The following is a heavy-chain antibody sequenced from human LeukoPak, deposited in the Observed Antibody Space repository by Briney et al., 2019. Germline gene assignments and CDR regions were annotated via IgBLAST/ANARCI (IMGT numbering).Heavy chain of an antibody. CDR1: GGTFSSYA. D-gene: IGHD3-16*02. CDR2: IIPIFGTA. V-gene: IGHV1-69*01. CDR3: AGIFTFGEVIANDAFDI. J-gene: IGHJ3*02. Sequence: SVKVSCKASGGTFSSYAISWVRQAPGQGLEWMGGIIPIFGTANYAQKFQGRVTITADESTSSAYMELSSLRSEDTAVYYCAGIFTFGEVIANDAFDIWGQGTMVTVSS.